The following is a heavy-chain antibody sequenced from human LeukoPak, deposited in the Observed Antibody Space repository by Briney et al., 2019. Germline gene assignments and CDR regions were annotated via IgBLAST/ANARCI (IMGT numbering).Heavy chain of an antibody. V-gene: IGHV4-59*08. J-gene: IGHJ4*02. CDR3: ARHLGEVYYFDY. CDR2: IYYSGNT. D-gene: IGHD3-16*01. CDR1: GDSISSYY. Sequence: SETLSLTCTVSGDSISSYYWSWIRQPPGKGLEWIGFIYYSGNTNHNPSLRSRVSISVDTSKNQFSLKLSSVTAADTAVYYCARHLGEVYYFDYWGQGTLVTVSS.